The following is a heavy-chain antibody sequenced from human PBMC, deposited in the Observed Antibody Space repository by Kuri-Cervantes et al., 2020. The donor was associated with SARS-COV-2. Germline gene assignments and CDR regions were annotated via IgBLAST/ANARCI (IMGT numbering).Heavy chain of an antibody. CDR3: ARDQGWLDPWWFDP. V-gene: IGHV3-7*01. CDR2: IKPDGSEK. Sequence: GGSLRLSCAASGFTFRSYWMSWVRQAPGKGLEWVANIKPDGSEKNYVDSVKGRFTISRDNAKNSLYLQMNSLRAEDTAVYYCARDQGWLDPWWFDPWGQGTLVTVSS. D-gene: IGHD6-19*01. J-gene: IGHJ5*02. CDR1: GFTFRSYW.